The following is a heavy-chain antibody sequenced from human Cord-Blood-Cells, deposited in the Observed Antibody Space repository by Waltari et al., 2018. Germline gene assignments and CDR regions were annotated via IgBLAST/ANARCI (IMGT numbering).Heavy chain of an antibody. CDR1: GGTFSSYA. V-gene: IGHV1-69*09. D-gene: IGHD6-6*01. Sequence: QVQLVQSGAEVKKPGASVKVSCKASGGTFSSYAISWVRQAPGQGLEWMGRIIPILGIANYAQKFQGRVTITADKSTSTAYMELSSLRSEDTAVYYCARSDDSSSYYFDYWGQGTLVTVSS. J-gene: IGHJ4*02. CDR2: IIPILGIA. CDR3: ARSDDSSSYYFDY.